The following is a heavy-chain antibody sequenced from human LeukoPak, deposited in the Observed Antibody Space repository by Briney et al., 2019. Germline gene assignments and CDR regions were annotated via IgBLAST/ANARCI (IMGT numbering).Heavy chain of an antibody. CDR1: GDSISSTSC. Sequence: HPSETLSLTCTVSGDSISSTSCYWGWIRQPPGKGLEWVSAISGSGGSTYYADSVKGRFTISRDNSKNTLYLQMNSLRAEDTAVYYCAKDPRIAARPARAFDIWGQGTVVTVSS. V-gene: IGHV3-23*01. D-gene: IGHD6-6*01. J-gene: IGHJ3*02. CDR3: AKDPRIAARPARAFDI. CDR2: ISGSGGST.